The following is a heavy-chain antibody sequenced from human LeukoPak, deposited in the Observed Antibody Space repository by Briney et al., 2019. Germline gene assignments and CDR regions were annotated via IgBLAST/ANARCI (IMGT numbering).Heavy chain of an antibody. CDR2: IVVGSGST. D-gene: IGHD4-17*01. CDR3: AAAGDDYGDYAT. CDR1: GFTFTSSA. J-gene: IGHJ5*02. V-gene: IGHV1-58*02. Sequence: SVKVSCKASGFTFTSSAMQWVRQARGQRLEWIGWIVVGSGSTNYAQKFQERVTITRDMSTSTAYMELSSLRSEDTAVYYCAAAGDDYGDYATWGQGTLVTVSS.